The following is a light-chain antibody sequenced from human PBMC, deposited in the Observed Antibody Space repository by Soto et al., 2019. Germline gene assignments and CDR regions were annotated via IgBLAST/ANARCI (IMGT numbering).Light chain of an antibody. CDR2: GSS. CDR3: QQYSDAPHT. Sequence: DIQMTQSPSTLSGSVGDRVTITCRASQGITGWLAWYQQKPGKAPKLLIYGSSSRAAGIPDRFRGSGTGTDFTLTIRRLEPEDFGVYYCQQYSDAPHTFGLGTKVDIK. CDR1: QGITGW. V-gene: IGKV1-5*01. J-gene: IGKJ2*01.